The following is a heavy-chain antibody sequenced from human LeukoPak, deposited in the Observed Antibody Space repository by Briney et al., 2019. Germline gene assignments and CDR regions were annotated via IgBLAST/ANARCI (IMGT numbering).Heavy chain of an antibody. CDR2: IYYSGST. CDR3: ARARDGGNSLEY. J-gene: IGHJ4*02. Sequence: PSETLSPTCTVSGGSISSYYWSWIRQPPGKGPEWIGYIYYSGSTNYNPSLKSRVTISVDTSKNQFSLKLSSVTAADTAVYYCARARDGGNSLEYWGQGTLVTVSS. D-gene: IGHD4-23*01. V-gene: IGHV4-59*01. CDR1: GGSISSYY.